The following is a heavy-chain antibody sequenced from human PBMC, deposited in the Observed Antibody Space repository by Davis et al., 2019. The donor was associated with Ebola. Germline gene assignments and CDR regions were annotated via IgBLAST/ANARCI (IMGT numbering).Heavy chain of an antibody. J-gene: IGHJ6*02. CDR2: IYTSGNT. V-gene: IGHV4-4*07. Sequence: GSLRLSCTVSGGSFSTYYWSWIRQPAGKGLEWIGRIYTSGNTIYNPSLKSRVSMSVDTSKNQFSLRLSSVTAADTAVYYCARVIGFAVGGYGMDVWGQGTTVTVSS. D-gene: IGHD6-19*01. CDR1: GGSFSTYY. CDR3: ARVIGFAVGGYGMDV.